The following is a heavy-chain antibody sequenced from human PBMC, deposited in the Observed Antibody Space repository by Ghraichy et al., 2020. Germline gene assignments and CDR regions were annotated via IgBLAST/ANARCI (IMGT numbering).Heavy chain of an antibody. Sequence: GGSLRLSCAASGFTFSSYAMSWVRQAPGKGLEWVSAISGSGGSTYYADSVKGRFTISRDNSKNTLYLQMNSLRAEDTAVYYCAKPIAARRDVGYQAFDIWGQGTMVTVSS. CDR3: AKPIAARRDVGYQAFDI. V-gene: IGHV3-23*01. CDR1: GFTFSSYA. D-gene: IGHD6-6*01. J-gene: IGHJ3*02. CDR2: ISGSGGST.